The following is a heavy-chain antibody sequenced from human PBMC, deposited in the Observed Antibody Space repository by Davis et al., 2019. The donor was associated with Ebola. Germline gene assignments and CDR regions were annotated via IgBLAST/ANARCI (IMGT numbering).Heavy chain of an antibody. CDR1: VITFSSYA. CDR2: ISSSSSTI. Sequence: PGGSLRLSCTDSVITFSSYAMTWVRQAPGKGLEWVSYISSSSSTIYYADSVKGRFTISRDNAKNSLYLQMNSLRDEDTAVYYCARELYSSGWYYFDYWGQGTLVTVSS. J-gene: IGHJ4*02. D-gene: IGHD6-19*01. V-gene: IGHV3-48*02. CDR3: ARELYSSGWYYFDY.